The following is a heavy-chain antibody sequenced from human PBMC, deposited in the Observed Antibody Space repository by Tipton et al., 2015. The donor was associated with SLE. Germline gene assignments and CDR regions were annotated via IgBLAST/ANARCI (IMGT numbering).Heavy chain of an antibody. CDR2: INHSGST. D-gene: IGHD1-26*01. CDR1: GGSFSGYY. J-gene: IGHJ1*01. Sequence: TLFLTCAVYGGSFSGYYWSWIRQPPGKGLEWIGEINHSGSTNYNPSLKSRVTISVDTSKNQFSLKLSSVTAADTAVYYCARYGTYDGSRYFQHWGQGTLVTVSS. V-gene: IGHV4-34*01. CDR3: ARYGTYDGSRYFQH.